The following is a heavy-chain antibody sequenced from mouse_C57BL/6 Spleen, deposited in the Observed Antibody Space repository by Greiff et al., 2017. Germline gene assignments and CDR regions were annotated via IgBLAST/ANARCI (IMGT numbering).Heavy chain of an antibody. CDR3: ARRSYYSYAMDY. CDR1: GYTFTSYW. CDR2: LDPSDSYT. Sequence: QVQLQQPGAELVMPGASVKLSCKASGYTFTSYWMHWVKQRPGQGLEWIGELDPSDSYTNYNQKFKGKSTLTVDKSSSTAYMQLSSLTSEDSAVYYCARRSYYSYAMDYWGQGTSVTVSS. J-gene: IGHJ4*01. D-gene: IGHD2-12*01. V-gene: IGHV1-69*01.